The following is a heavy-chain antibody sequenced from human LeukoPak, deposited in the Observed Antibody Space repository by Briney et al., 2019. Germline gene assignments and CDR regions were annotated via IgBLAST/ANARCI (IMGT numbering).Heavy chain of an antibody. J-gene: IGHJ4*02. CDR1: GGTFSSYT. D-gene: IGHD3-3*01. CDR3: ARAGGDLWSGSPDPFDY. V-gene: IGHV1-69*02. Sequence: SVKVSCKASGGTFSSYTISWVRQAPGQGLEWMGRIIPILGIANYAQKFQGRVTITADKSTSTAYMELSSLRSEDTAVYYCARAGGDLWSGSPDPFDYWGQGTLVTVSS. CDR2: IIPILGIA.